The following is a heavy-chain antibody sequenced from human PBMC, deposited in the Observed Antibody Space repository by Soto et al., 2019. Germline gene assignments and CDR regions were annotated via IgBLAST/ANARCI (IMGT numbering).Heavy chain of an antibody. V-gene: IGHV4-4*02. CDR3: ARVNDSSASYYGFFDF. J-gene: IGHJ4*02. CDR1: GGSISSTNW. CDR2: IFRTGST. Sequence: QVHLQESGPGLVKPSGTLSLSCTVSGGSISSTNWWSWVRQPPGKRLEWIGEIFRTGSTNYNPSLKSRVTILLDKSKNQFSLELTSVTAADTAVYYCARVNDSSASYYGFFDFWGQGTLVTVSS. D-gene: IGHD3-22*01.